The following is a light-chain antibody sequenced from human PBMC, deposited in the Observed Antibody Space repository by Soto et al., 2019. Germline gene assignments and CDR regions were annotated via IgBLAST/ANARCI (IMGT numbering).Light chain of an antibody. J-gene: IGLJ2*01. CDR1: SSDVRGYNY. CDR2: DVS. CDR3: SSYTSSSTLYVV. V-gene: IGLV2-14*01. Sequence: QSALTQPASVSGSPGQSITISCTGTSSDVRGYNYVSWYQQHPGKAPKLMIYDVSNRPSGVSNRFSGSKSGNTASLTISGLQADDEADYYCSSYTSSSTLYVVFGGWTKLTVL.